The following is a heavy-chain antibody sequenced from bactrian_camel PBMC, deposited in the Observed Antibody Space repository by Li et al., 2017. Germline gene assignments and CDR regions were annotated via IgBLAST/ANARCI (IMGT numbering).Heavy chain of an antibody. J-gene: IGHJ4*01. Sequence: VQLVESGGGSVQAGGSLRLSCVASFYPSEYYMAWFRQAPGKEREGVAVMNTPGKTRYADSVKGRFTISRDDSKNTLYLEMNSLISDDTAMYYCGAARSAGYCSAWTDFTYRGQGTQVTVS. CDR3: GAARSAGYCSAWTDFTY. CDR1: FYPSEYY. D-gene: IGHD3*01. V-gene: IGHV3S53*01. CDR2: MNTPGKT.